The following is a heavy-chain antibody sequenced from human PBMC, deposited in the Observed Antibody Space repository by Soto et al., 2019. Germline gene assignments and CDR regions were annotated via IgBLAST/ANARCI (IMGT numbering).Heavy chain of an antibody. V-gene: IGHV3-66*01. CDR3: ARDSWSQY. Sequence: GGSLRISCAASGFSVSSNYMYWVRQAPGKGLEWVSIIHNGGETYYADSVKDRFTVSRDNSKNTVFLQMNSLRVEDTAVYYCARDSWSQYWGQGTLVTVSS. CDR1: GFSVSSNY. CDR2: IHNGGET. J-gene: IGHJ1*01. D-gene: IGHD2-15*01.